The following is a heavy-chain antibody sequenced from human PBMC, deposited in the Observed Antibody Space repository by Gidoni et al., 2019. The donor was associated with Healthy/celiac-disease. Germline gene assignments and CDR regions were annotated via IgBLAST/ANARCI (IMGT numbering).Heavy chain of an antibody. CDR2: ISYDGSNK. J-gene: IGHJ4*02. CDR1: GFTFRSFG. Sequence: QVQLVESGGGVVQPGRSLRLSCAASGFTFRSFGLHWVRQAPGKGLGWVAVISYDGSNKYYADSVKGRFTISRDNSKNTLYLQMNSLRAEDTAVYYCAKTKYGSGSYYHPTPNLDYWGQGTLVTVSS. V-gene: IGHV3-30*18. CDR3: AKTKYGSGSYYHPTPNLDY. D-gene: IGHD3-10*01.